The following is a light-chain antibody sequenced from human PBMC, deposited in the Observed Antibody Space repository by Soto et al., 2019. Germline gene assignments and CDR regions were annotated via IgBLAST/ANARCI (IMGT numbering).Light chain of an antibody. Sequence: DIQLTQSPSFLSASVGDRVTITCRASQGISNNLAWYQHNPGKPPKLLIYGASTLQSGVPSRFSGSGSGTEFTLTISSLQPEDFATYYCQQLNNYPRALTFGGGTKVEIK. CDR2: GAS. CDR3: QQLNNYPRALT. J-gene: IGKJ4*01. CDR1: QGISNN. V-gene: IGKV1-9*01.